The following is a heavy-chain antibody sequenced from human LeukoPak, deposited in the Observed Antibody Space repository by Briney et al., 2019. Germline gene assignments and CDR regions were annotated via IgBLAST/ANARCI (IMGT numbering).Heavy chain of an antibody. D-gene: IGHD5-18*01. CDR1: GFTFSRYW. J-gene: IGHJ4*02. CDR3: ARAYSYGFNY. V-gene: IGHV3-74*01. Sequence: PGGSLRLSCAASGFTFSRYWMHWVRQAPGKGLVWVSGINSDGGSTTYADFVKGQFTISRDNAKNTLYLQINSLKPEDTAAYYCARAYSYGFNYWGQGTLVTVSS. CDR2: INSDGGST.